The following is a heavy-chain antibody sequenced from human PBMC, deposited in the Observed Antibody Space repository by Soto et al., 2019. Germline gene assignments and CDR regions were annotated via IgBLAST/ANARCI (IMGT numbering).Heavy chain of an antibody. J-gene: IGHJ4*02. CDR3: ARGGDGYNYYFVY. D-gene: IGHD5-12*01. CDR2: IVPIIGVA. Sequence: QVQLVQSGAEVKKPGSSVKVSCKASGGSFTRHAISWVRQAPGHGLEWMGGIVPIIGVAKYAQNCQDRFTIIADESTSTASMELTSLKYEDTAISYCARGGDGYNYYFVYWGQGTLVTVSS. CDR1: GGSFTRHA. V-gene: IGHV1-69*01.